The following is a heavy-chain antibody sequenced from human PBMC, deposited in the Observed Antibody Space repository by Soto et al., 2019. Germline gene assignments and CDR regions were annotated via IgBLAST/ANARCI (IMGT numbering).Heavy chain of an antibody. J-gene: IGHJ4*02. Sequence: EVQLVESGGGLIQPGGSLRLYCAASGFTFGDYSMDWVRQATGKGLEWISSISSGSSTIYYADSVKGRFTMSRDNAKNSLYLQMNSLRDDDTDVYYCAKDSGGWRFDSWGQGTLVTVSS. D-gene: IGHD2-15*01. CDR1: GFTFGDYS. V-gene: IGHV3-48*02. CDR3: AKDSGGWRFDS. CDR2: ISSGSSTI.